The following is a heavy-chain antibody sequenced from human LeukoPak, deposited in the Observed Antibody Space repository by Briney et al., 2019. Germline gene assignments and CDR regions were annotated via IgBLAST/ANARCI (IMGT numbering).Heavy chain of an antibody. Sequence: SETLSLTCTVSGGSISSSSYYWGWIRQPPGKGLEWIGSIYYSGSTYYNPSLKSRVTISVDTSKNQFSLKLSSVTAADTAVYYCARGVLSRAEIYYYYYYMDVWGKGTTVTVSS. J-gene: IGHJ6*03. CDR1: GGSISSSSYY. CDR3: ARGVLSRAEIYYYYYYMDV. D-gene: IGHD6-13*01. CDR2: IYYSGST. V-gene: IGHV4-39*07.